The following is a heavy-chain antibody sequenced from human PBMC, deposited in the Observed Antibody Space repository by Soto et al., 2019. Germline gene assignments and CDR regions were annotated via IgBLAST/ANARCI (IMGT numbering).Heavy chain of an antibody. J-gene: IGHJ4*02. D-gene: IGHD4-4*01. Sequence: EVQLLESGGGLVQPGGSLRLSCAASGFTFSSYAMSWVRQAPGKGLEWVSTISGSGGSTYYADSVKGRFTISRDNSKNTLYLPMNSLSAEDTAVYYCAIRGNSYFDYWGQGTLVTVSS. CDR1: GFTFSSYA. CDR3: AIRGNSYFDY. CDR2: ISGSGGST. V-gene: IGHV3-23*01.